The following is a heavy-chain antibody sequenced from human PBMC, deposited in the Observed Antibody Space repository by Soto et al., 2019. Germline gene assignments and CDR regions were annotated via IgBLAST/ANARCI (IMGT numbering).Heavy chain of an antibody. CDR2: IWYDGSDK. CDR3: ARHRYPTYPPDAFDI. CDR1: GFTLSSNG. J-gene: IGHJ3*02. Sequence: QVQLVESGGGVVQPGKSLRLSCAASGFTLSSNGMHWVRQAPGKGLEWVAFIWYDGSDKYYADSVKGRFTISRDNSKNTLYLQMNSLRAEDTAVYYCARHRYPTYPPDAFDIWGQGTLVTVSS. V-gene: IGHV3-33*01. D-gene: IGHD2-2*02.